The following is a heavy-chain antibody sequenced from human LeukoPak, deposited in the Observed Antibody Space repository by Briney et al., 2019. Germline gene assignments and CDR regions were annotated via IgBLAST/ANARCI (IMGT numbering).Heavy chain of an antibody. V-gene: IGHV3-33*01. CDR3: AREKIAARKSYYYYGMDV. CDR2: IWYDGSNK. Sequence: GRSLRLSCAASGFTFSSYGMHWVHQAPGKGLEWVAVIWYDGSNKYYADSVKGRFTISRDNSKNTLYLQMNSLRAEDTAVYYCAREKIAARKSYYYYGMDVWGQGTTVTVSS. J-gene: IGHJ6*02. D-gene: IGHD6-6*01. CDR1: GFTFSSYG.